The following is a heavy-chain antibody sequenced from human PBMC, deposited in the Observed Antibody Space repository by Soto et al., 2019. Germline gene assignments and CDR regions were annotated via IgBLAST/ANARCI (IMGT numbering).Heavy chain of an antibody. CDR2: ISRSSSYT. V-gene: IGHV3-21*01. CDR1: GFTFSSYS. D-gene: IGHD3-10*01. Sequence: GGSLRLSCAASGFTFSSYSMNWVRQAPGKGLEWVSSISRSSSYTYYADSVKGRFTISRDNAKNSLYLQMNSLRAEDTAVYYCARDPIIAMVRGVINWFDPWGQGTLVTVSS. CDR3: ARDPIIAMVRGVINWFDP. J-gene: IGHJ5*02.